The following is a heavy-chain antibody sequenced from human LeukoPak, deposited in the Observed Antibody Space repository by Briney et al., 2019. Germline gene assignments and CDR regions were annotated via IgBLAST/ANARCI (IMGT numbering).Heavy chain of an antibody. CDR2: VSYDGRNK. D-gene: IGHD6-13*01. CDR3: AKDLLRGSSWSTYFFDY. Sequence: PGGSLRLSCAASGFTFSSYGIHWVRQAPGKGLEWVAVVSYDGRNKYYADSVKGRFAISRDNSRDTLYLQMNSLRVEDTAVYYCAKDLLRGSSWSTYFFDYWGQGTLVTVSS. V-gene: IGHV3-30*18. CDR1: GFTFSSYG. J-gene: IGHJ4*02.